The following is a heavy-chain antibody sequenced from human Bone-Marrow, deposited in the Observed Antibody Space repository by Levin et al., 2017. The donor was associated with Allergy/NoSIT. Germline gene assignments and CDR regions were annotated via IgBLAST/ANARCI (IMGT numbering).Heavy chain of an antibody. CDR3: ARGREFGDYFDY. D-gene: IGHD3-16*01. CDR2: IFTSGGT. J-gene: IGHJ4*02. Sequence: KASETLSLTCTVTGASMHNYYWTWIRQPAGKELEYIGRIFTSGGTNYSPSLKSRLTMSVDTSKNQFSLKLYSVTAADTAMYYCARGREFGDYFDYWGQGALVTVSS. V-gene: IGHV4-4*07. CDR1: GASMHNYY.